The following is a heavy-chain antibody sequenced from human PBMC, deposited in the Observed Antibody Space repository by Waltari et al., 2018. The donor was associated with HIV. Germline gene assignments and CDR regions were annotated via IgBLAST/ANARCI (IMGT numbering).Heavy chain of an antibody. CDR1: GFTVSRHY. Sequence: EVQLVESGGGLVQPGGSLRPSCAASGFTVSRHYLTWVRQAPGKGLEWVSVIYSGGSTYYADSVKGRFTISRDNSKNTLYLQMNSLRAEDTAVYYCASIAYCGGDCYPRGMDVWGQGTTVTVSS. CDR3: ASIAYCGGDCYPRGMDV. CDR2: IYSGGST. V-gene: IGHV3-66*01. D-gene: IGHD2-21*02. J-gene: IGHJ6*02.